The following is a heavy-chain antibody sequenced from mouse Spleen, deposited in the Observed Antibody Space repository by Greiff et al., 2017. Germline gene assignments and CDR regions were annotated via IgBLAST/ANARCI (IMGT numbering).Heavy chain of an antibody. CDR2: IDPSDSYT. Sequence: QVQLQQPGAELVMPGASVKLSCKASGYTFTSYWMHWVKQRPGQGLEWIGEIDPSDSYTNYNQKFKGKATLTVDKSSSTAYMQLSSLTSEDSAVYYCAKLGLFYAMDYWGQGTSVTVSS. J-gene: IGHJ4*01. CDR1: GYTFTSYW. V-gene: IGHV1-69*01. D-gene: IGHD3-1*01. CDR3: AKLGLFYAMDY.